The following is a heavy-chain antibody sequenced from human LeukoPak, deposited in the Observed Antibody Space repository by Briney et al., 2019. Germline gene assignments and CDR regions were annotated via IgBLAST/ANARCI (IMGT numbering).Heavy chain of an antibody. Sequence: SETLSLTCAVYSGSFSGYYWTWIRQPPGKGLEWIGEISHSGTTNYNPSLKSRVTISVDTSKNQFSLKLSSVTAADTAVYYCARSGVLLWFGELSPAFDIWGQGTMVTVSS. D-gene: IGHD3-10*01. V-gene: IGHV4-34*01. J-gene: IGHJ3*02. CDR3: ARSGVLLWFGELSPAFDI. CDR1: SGSFSGYY. CDR2: ISHSGTT.